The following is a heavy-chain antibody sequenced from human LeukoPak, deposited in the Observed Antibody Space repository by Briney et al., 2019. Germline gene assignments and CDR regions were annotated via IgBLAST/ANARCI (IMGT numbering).Heavy chain of an antibody. CDR3: ARESPGNYYDSSGYPGTFDP. D-gene: IGHD3-22*01. J-gene: IGHJ5*02. CDR2: IYYSGST. Sequence: PSETLSLTCTVSGGSISSGGYYWSWIRQHPGTGLEWIGYIYYSGSTYYNPSLKSRVTISVDTSKNQFSLKLSSVTAADTAVYYCARESPGNYYDSSGYPGTFDPWGQGTLVTVSS. V-gene: IGHV4-31*03. CDR1: GGSISSGGYY.